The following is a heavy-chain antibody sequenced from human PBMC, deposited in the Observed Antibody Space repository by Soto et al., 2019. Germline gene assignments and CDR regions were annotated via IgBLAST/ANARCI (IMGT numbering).Heavy chain of an antibody. Sequence: QVQLVQSGAEVKKPGASVKVSCKASGYTFTSYYMHWVRQAPGQGLECMGIINTSGGSTSYAQNFQGRVTSTRDTSTSTVYMELSSLRSEDTAVYYCARDQGIQLWLGLDYWGQGSLVTVSS. CDR1: GYTFTSYY. J-gene: IGHJ4*02. V-gene: IGHV1-46*01. D-gene: IGHD5-18*01. CDR3: ARDQGIQLWLGLDY. CDR2: INTSGGST.